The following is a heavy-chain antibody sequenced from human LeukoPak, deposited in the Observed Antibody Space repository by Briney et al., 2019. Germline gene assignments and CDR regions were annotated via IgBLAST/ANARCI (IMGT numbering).Heavy chain of an antibody. CDR1: GFTFSSYA. V-gene: IGHV3-30-3*01. Sequence: PGRSLRLSCAASGFTFSSYAMHWVRQAPGKGLEWVAVISYDGSNKYYADSVKGRFTISRDNSKNTLYLQMNSLRAEDTAVYYCARAPDDGIVGAILPDYWGQGTLVTVSS. CDR2: ISYDGSNK. J-gene: IGHJ4*02. D-gene: IGHD1-26*01. CDR3: ARAPDDGIVGAILPDY.